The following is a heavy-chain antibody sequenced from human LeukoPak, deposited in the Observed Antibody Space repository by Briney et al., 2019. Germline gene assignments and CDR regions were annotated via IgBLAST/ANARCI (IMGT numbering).Heavy chain of an antibody. CDR1: GGSISSYY. Sequence: SETLSLTCTVSGGSISSYYWSWIRQPPGKGLEWIGYIYCSGSTNYNPSLKSRVTISVDTSKNQFSLKLSSVTAADTAVYYCAREDTAMGLAPFDYWGQGTLVTVSS. J-gene: IGHJ4*02. D-gene: IGHD5-18*01. CDR3: AREDTAMGLAPFDY. CDR2: IYCSGST. V-gene: IGHV4-59*12.